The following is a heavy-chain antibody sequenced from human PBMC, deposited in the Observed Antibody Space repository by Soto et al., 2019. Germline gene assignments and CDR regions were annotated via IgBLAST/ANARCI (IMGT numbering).Heavy chain of an antibody. CDR2: IIPIFGTA. CDR1: AGTLSSYA. CDR3: ARGRYEILTGYYIGDAFDI. V-gene: IGHV1-69*06. J-gene: IGHJ3*02. D-gene: IGHD3-9*01. Sequence: SVKVSCKASAGTLSSYAISLVRQAPGQGLEWMGGIIPIFGTANYAQKFQGRVTITADKSTSTAYMELSRLRSEDTAVYYCARGRYEILTGYYIGDAFDIWGQGTMVTVSS.